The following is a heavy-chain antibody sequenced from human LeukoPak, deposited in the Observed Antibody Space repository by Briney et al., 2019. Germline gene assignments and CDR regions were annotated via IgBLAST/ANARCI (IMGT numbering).Heavy chain of an antibody. CDR3: ATARDIVLMVYAVHFDY. CDR1: GYTLTELS. V-gene: IGHV1-24*01. CDR2: FDPEDGET. Sequence: ASVKVSCKVSGYTLTELSMHWVRQAPGKGLEWMGGFDPEDGETIYAQKFQGRVTMTKDTSTDTAYMELSSLRSEDTAVYYCATARDIVLMVYAVHFDYWGQGTLVTASS. D-gene: IGHD2-8*01. J-gene: IGHJ4*02.